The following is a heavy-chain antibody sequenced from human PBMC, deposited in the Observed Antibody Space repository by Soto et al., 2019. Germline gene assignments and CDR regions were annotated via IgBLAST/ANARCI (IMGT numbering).Heavy chain of an antibody. V-gene: IGHV4-4*02. D-gene: IGHD2-2*01. CDR3: ARDDHIVVVPTSLGAMDV. Sequence: TSETLSLTCAVYGGSISSNKWWSWVRQPPGKGLEWIGEIYHSGSTNYNPSLKSRVTISLDKSKNQFSLKLTSVTAADSAVYYCARDDHIVVVPTSLGAMDVWGQGTTVTVSS. J-gene: IGHJ6*02. CDR1: GGSISSNKW. CDR2: IYHSGST.